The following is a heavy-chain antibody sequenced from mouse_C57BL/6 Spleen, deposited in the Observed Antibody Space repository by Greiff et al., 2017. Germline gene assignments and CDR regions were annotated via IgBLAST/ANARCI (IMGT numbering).Heavy chain of an antibody. Sequence: VQLQQPGAELVRPGTSVKLSCKASGYTFTSYWMHWVKQRPGQGLEWIGVIDPSDSYTNYNQKFKGKATLTVDTSSSTAYMQLSSLTSEDSAVYYCARGVYYDYYFDYWGQGTTLTVSS. CDR1: GYTFTSYW. D-gene: IGHD2-4*01. CDR2: IDPSDSYT. V-gene: IGHV1-59*01. J-gene: IGHJ2*01. CDR3: ARGVYYDYYFDY.